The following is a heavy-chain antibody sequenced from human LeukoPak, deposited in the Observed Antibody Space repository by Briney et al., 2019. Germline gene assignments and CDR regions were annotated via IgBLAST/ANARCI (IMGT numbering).Heavy chain of an antibody. CDR2: IYYSGST. J-gene: IGHJ3*02. Sequence: ASETLSLTCTVSSGSIGTYYWSWIRQPPGKGLEWIGYIYYSGSTNYNPSLKSRVTTSVDTSKNQFSLKLSSVTAADTAVYFCARAGLFDSSAYPYDAFDMWGQGTMVTVSS. CDR3: ARAGLFDSSAYPYDAFDM. CDR1: SGSIGTYY. D-gene: IGHD3-22*01. V-gene: IGHV4-59*01.